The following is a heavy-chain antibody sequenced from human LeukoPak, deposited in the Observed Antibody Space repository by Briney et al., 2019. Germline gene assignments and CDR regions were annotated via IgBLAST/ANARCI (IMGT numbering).Heavy chain of an antibody. J-gene: IGHJ4*02. CDR1: GFTVSSKY. CDR2: IYSGGST. Sequence: GGSLRLSCAASGFTVSSKYMSWVRQAPGKGLEWVSVIYSGGSTYYADSVKGRFTISRDNSKNTLYLQMNSLRAEDTAVYYCARGCSSTSCYGFDYWGQGTLVTGSS. CDR3: ARGCSSTSCYGFDY. V-gene: IGHV3-53*01. D-gene: IGHD2-2*01.